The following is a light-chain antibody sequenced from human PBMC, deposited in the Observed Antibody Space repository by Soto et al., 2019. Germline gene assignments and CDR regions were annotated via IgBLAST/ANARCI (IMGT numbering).Light chain of an antibody. Sequence: QAVVTQEPSLTVSPGGSVTLTCASSTGAVTSGYYPNWFQQKLGQAPRALIYSTSNKHPWTPARFSGSLLGGKAALTLSGVQPEDEAEYYCLLYYGGAQLVFGGGTKLTVL. CDR1: TGAVTSGYY. J-gene: IGLJ2*01. CDR3: LLYYGGAQLV. V-gene: IGLV7-43*01. CDR2: STS.